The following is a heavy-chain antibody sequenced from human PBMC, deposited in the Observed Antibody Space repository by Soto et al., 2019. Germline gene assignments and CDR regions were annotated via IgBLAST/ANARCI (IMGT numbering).Heavy chain of an antibody. CDR2: IYYSATTRT. Sequence: QLLLLESGPGLVRPSETLSLTCTVSGGSISSPSYWWGWIRQPPGEGPDWIGSIYYSATTRTSSPPSLKSRVTISVDTSKNQFSLKLISVTAADTAVYYCARHEGTETFNWFDPWGQGTLVTVSS. CDR1: GGSISSPSYW. V-gene: IGHV4-39*01. CDR3: ARHEGTETFNWFDP. J-gene: IGHJ5*02.